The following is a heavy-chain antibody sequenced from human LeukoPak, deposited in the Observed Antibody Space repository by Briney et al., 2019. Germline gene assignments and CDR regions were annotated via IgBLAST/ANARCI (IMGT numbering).Heavy chain of an antibody. D-gene: IGHD1-14*01. CDR2: VSPNSANT. CDR1: GYTFTSYD. Sequence: ASVKVSCKASGYTFTSYDVNWVRQAPGQGLEWMGWVSPNSANTAYAQKFQGRVTVTRDTSISTAYMELSRLRSDDTAVYYCARGSIGTARGWFDPWGQGTLVTVSS. CDR3: ARGSIGTARGWFDP. V-gene: IGHV1-8*01. J-gene: IGHJ5*02.